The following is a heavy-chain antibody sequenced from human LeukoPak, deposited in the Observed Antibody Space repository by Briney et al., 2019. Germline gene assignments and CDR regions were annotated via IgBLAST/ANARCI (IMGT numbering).Heavy chain of an antibody. V-gene: IGHV1-18*01. D-gene: IGHD2-15*01. CDR3: ARGPHATGHNYYYYMDV. CDR1: GYTFTSYG. CDR2: ISAYNGNT. Sequence: ASVKVSCKASGYTFTSYGISWVRQAPGQGLEWMGWISAYNGNTDYAQKFQGRVTMTTDTSTDTAYMELSRLRSDDTAVYYCARGPHATGHNYYYYMDVWGKGTTVTVSS. J-gene: IGHJ6*03.